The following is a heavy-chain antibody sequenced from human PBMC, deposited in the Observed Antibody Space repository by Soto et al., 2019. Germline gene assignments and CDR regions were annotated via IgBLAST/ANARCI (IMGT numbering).Heavy chain of an antibody. CDR3: ARQDVVGLRWLDY. CDR1: GYSFTSYW. CDR2: IDPSDSYT. V-gene: IGHV5-10-1*01. J-gene: IGHJ4*02. D-gene: IGHD4-17*01. Sequence: LGESLKISCKGSGYSFTSYWISWVRQMPGKGLEWMGRIDPSDSYTNYSPSFQGHVTISADKSISTAYLQWSSLKASDTAMYYCARQDVVGLRWLDYWGQGTLVTVYS.